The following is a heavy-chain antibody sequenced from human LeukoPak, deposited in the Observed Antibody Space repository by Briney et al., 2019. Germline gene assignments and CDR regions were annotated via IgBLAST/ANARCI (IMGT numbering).Heavy chain of an antibody. CDR3: ARERGDYYDSSGYYRGYSDY. V-gene: IGHV1-69*01. J-gene: IGHJ4*02. CDR1: GGTFSSYA. Sequence: SSVKVSCKASGGTFSSYAISWVRQAPGQGLEWMGGIIPIFGTANYAQKFQGRVTITADESTSTAYMELSSLRSEDTAVYYCARERGDYYDSSGYYRGYSDYWGQGTLVTVSS. D-gene: IGHD3-22*01. CDR2: IIPIFGTA.